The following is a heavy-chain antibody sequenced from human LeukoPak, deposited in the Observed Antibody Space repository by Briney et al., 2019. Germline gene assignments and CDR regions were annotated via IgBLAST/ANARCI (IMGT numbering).Heavy chain of an antibody. Sequence: SETLSLTCTVSGASMSNSFWSWIRQPAGKGLEWIGRIYSSGRTNYNPSLKSRVTLSIDTSNNQFSLKLTSVTAADTALYYCARAPAGCGGTCSCVFWGQGTLVTVS. D-gene: IGHD2-21*01. V-gene: IGHV4-4*07. CDR2: IYSSGRT. CDR1: GASMSNSF. CDR3: ARAPAGCGGTCSCVF. J-gene: IGHJ4*02.